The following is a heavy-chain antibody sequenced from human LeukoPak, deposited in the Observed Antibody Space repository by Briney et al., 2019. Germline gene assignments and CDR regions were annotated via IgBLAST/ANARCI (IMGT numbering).Heavy chain of an antibody. CDR2: ISSSGRTI. CDR3: VRRYCSSSSCTLDS. J-gene: IGHJ4*02. D-gene: IGHD2-15*01. CDR1: GFTFSSYA. V-gene: IGHV3-48*03. Sequence: GGSLRLSCAASGFTFSSYAMYWVRQAPGKGLEWVSYISSSGRTIFYADSVKGRFTVSRDNAKNSLYLQMNSLRAEDTAVYYCVRRYCSSSSCTLDSWGQGTLVTVSS.